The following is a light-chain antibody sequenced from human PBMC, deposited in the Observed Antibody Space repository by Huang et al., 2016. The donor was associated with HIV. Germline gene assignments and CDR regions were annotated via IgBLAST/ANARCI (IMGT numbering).Light chain of an antibody. Sequence: EIVLTQSPGTLSLSPGERATLSCRASQSVNSNYLAWYQQKPGQAPRLLIYGASKRATGIPDRFSGSGSGTDFTLTINRLEPEDFAVYYCQQYGSSPLYTFGQGTKLEIK. J-gene: IGKJ2*01. CDR2: GAS. V-gene: IGKV3-20*01. CDR3: QQYGSSPLYT. CDR1: QSVNSNY.